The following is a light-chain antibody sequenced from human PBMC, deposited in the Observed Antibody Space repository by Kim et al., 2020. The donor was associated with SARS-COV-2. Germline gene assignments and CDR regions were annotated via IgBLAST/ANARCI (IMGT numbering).Light chain of an antibody. CDR3: AAWDDSLSVL. V-gene: IGLV1-47*01. Sequence: PGQRVTISCSGSSSNIGSNYVYWYQQLPGTAPHLLIYRNNQRPSGVPDRFSGSKSGTSASLAISGLRSEDEADYYCAAWDDSLSVLFGGGTQLTVL. CDR2: RNN. CDR1: SSNIGSNY. J-gene: IGLJ2*01.